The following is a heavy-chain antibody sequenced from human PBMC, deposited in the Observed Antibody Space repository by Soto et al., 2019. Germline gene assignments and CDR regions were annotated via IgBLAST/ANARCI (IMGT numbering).Heavy chain of an antibody. CDR3: ARRNYGSGAYYFDY. CDR2: IYYSGST. CDR1: GGSISSYY. D-gene: IGHD3-10*01. J-gene: IGHJ4*02. V-gene: IGHV4-59*08. Sequence: SETLSLTCTVSGGSISSYYWSWIRQPAGKGLEWIGYIYYSGSTNYNPSLKSRVTISVDTSKNQFSLKLSSVTAADTAVYYCARRNYGSGAYYFDYWGQGTLVTVSS.